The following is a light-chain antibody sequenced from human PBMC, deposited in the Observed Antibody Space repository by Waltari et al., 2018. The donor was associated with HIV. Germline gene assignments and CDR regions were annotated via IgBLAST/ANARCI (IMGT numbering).Light chain of an antibody. CDR2: DDN. CDR3: QSYDSRLSGSVV. Sequence: QSALTQPPSVSGAPGQSVTISCSGSNSNIGAGFDVHWYQQVPGTAPRLLLYDDNNRPSGVPDRFPGSKSVTSASLSINGLQSEDDADYYCQSYDSRLSGSVVFGGGTKVTVL. J-gene: IGLJ2*01. CDR1: NSNIGAGFD. V-gene: IGLV1-40*01.